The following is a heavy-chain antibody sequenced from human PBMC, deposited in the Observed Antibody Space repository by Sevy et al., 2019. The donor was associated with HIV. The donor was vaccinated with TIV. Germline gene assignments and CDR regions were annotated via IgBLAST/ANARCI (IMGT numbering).Heavy chain of an antibody. J-gene: IGHJ6*02. CDR1: GFTFSSYW. CDR2: IKQDGSEK. CDR3: ASHYSNYGYYYYGMDV. D-gene: IGHD4-4*01. V-gene: IGHV3-7*03. Sequence: GGSLRLSCAASGFTFSSYWMSWVRQAPGNGLEWVANIKQDGSEKYYVDSVKGRFTISRDNAKNSLYLQMNSLRAEDTAVYYCASHYSNYGYYYYGMDVSGQGTSVTVSS.